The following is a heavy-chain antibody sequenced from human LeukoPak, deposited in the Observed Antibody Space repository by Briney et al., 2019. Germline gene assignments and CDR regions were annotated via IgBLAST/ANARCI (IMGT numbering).Heavy chain of an antibody. V-gene: IGHV3-21*01. CDR3: ARTKTYYDFWSGYSHY. J-gene: IGHJ4*02. CDR2: ISSSSSYI. D-gene: IGHD3-3*01. CDR1: GFTVSSNY. Sequence: TGGSLRLSCAASGFTVSSNYMSWVRQAPGKGLEWVSSISSSSSYIYYADSVKGRFTISRDNAKNSLYLQMNSLRAEDTAVYYCARTKTYYDFWSGYSHYWGQGTLVTVSS.